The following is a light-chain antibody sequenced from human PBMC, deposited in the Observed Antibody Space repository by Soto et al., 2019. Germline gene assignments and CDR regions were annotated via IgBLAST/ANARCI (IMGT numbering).Light chain of an antibody. V-gene: IGKV3-11*01. CDR1: QSVSSY. CDR3: QQRSNWPPVT. J-gene: IGKJ4*01. Sequence: EIVLTQSPATLSLSPGERATLSCRASQSVSSYLAWYQQKPGQAPRLLIYDASNRATGLPARFSGRGSGTDFNLTITSLEPEDFAIYYCQQRSNWPPVTFGGGTKVEIK. CDR2: DAS.